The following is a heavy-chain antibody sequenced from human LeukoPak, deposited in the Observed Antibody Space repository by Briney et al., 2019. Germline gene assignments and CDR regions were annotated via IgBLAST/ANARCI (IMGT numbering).Heavy chain of an antibody. J-gene: IGHJ4*02. V-gene: IGHV5-51*01. D-gene: IGHD3-22*01. CDR1: XXTSXW. CDR2: IYPGDSDT. Sequence: XXTSXWIGXVRQVPXKGLEWMGIIYPGDSDTRYSPSFQGQVTISADKSISTAYLQWSSLKASDTAMYYCARRSYYYDSSDYWGQGTLVTVSS. CDR3: ARRSYYYDSSDY.